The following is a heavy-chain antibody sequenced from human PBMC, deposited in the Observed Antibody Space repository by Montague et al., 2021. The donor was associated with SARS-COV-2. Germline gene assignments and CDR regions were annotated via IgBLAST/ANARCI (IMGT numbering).Heavy chain of an antibody. CDR3: ARAPPYSSASWGYYGMDV. D-gene: IGHD6-6*01. J-gene: IGHJ6*02. CDR2: IGTRGDT. CDR1: GFILSTYD. V-gene: IGHV3-13*01. Sequence: SLRLSCAASGFILSTYDMHWVRQATGKGLEWVSAIGTRGDTYYPGSVKGRFTMSRENAENSLYLQMTSLRAGDTAVYYCARAPPYSSASWGYYGMDVWGQGTSVTV.